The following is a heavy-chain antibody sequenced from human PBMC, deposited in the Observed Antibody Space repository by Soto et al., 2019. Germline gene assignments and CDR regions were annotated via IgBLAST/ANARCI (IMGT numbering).Heavy chain of an antibody. CDR1: GFTFSSSS. CDR3: SRDLVKARIFEGFDP. J-gene: IGHJ5*02. Sequence: GGSLRLSCAASGFTFSSSSMNWVRQAPGKGLEWVSSISSSSSYIYYADSVKGRFTISRDNAKNSLYLQMNSLRAEDTAVYYSSRDLVKARIFEGFDPWGEGTLVTVSS. CDR2: ISSSSSYI. D-gene: IGHD2-15*01. V-gene: IGHV3-21*01.